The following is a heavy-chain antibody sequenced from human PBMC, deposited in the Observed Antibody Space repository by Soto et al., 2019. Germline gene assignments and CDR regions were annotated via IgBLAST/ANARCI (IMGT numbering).Heavy chain of an antibody. CDR2: ISSLNHYN. CDR3: ATLVSRRYFDS. D-gene: IGHD2-15*01. Sequence: QGQLVESGGGLDKPGGSLRLSCAASGFNFDDYYMSWIRQAPGKGLEYLAYISSLNHYNNYADSVKGRFTISIDTAKKSLQLQMTSLRSDYTAVYYCATLVSRRYFDSWGPGTLVTVSS. CDR1: GFNFDDYY. J-gene: IGHJ4*02. V-gene: IGHV3-11*06.